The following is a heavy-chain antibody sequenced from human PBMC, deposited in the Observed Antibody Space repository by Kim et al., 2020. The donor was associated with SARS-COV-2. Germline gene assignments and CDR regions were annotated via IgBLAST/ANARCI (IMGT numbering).Heavy chain of an antibody. D-gene: IGHD3-22*01. CDR2: IYYSGST. Sequence: SETLSLSCTVSGGSISSSSYYWGWIRQPPGKGLEWIGSIYYSGSTYYNPSLKSRVTISVDTSKNQFSLKLSSVTAADTAVYYCARQYYDSSGYSSYYYYYGMDVWGPGTTVPVSS. V-gene: IGHV4-39*01. CDR3: ARQYYDSSGYSSYYYYYGMDV. J-gene: IGHJ6*02. CDR1: GGSISSSSYY.